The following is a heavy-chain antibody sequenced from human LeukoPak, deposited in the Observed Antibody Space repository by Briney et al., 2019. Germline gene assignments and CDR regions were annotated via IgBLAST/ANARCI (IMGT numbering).Heavy chain of an antibody. CDR1: GFTFSSYW. J-gene: IGHJ4*02. CDR3: ARVRPLTIFGVVKYYFDY. Sequence: PGGSLSLSCAASGFTFSSYWMSWARQAPGKGLEGVANIKQEGSEKYSVDSVKGRFTISRDNAKNSLYLQMNSLRAEDTAVYYCARVRPLTIFGVVKYYFDYWGQGTLVTVSS. V-gene: IGHV3-7*01. D-gene: IGHD3-3*01. CDR2: IKQEGSEK.